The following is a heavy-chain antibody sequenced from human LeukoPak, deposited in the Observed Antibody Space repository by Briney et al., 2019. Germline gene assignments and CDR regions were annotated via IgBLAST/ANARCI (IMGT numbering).Heavy chain of an antibody. V-gene: IGHV3-30*04. CDR3: ATTDTTCY. CDR2: ISYDGSNK. D-gene: IGHD1-14*01. J-gene: IGHJ4*02. CDR1: GFTFSSYA. Sequence: PGGSLRLSCAASGFTFSSYAMHWVRQAPGKGLEWVAVISYDGSNKYYADSVKGRFTISRDNSKNTLYLEINSLSADDTAVYYCATTDTTCYWGQGTLVTVSS.